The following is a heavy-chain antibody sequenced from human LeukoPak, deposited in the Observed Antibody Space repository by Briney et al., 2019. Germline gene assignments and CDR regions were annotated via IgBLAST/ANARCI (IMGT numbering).Heavy chain of an antibody. CDR2: IYTSGST. J-gene: IGHJ3*02. CDR3: ARDLYIDSSGYDAFDI. D-gene: IGHD3-22*01. CDR1: GGSISSYY. Sequence: SETLSLTCTVSGGSISSYYWSWIRQPAGKGLEWIGRIYTSGSTNYNPSLKSRVTMSVDTSKNQFSLKLSSVTAADTTVYYCARDLYIDSSGYDAFDIWGQGTMVTVSS. V-gene: IGHV4-4*07.